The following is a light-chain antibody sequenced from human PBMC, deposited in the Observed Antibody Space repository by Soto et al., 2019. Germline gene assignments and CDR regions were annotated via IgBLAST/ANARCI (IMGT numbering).Light chain of an antibody. CDR1: SSNLGAGYD. CDR2: GNS. J-gene: IGLJ2*01. CDR3: QSYDSILSVV. V-gene: IGLV1-40*01. Sequence: QSVLTQPPSVSGAPGQRVTISGTGSSSNLGAGYDVHWDQQLPGTAPKLLIYGNSNRPSGVPDRFSGSKSGTSASLAITGLQAEDEADYYCQSYDSILSVVFGGGTKVTVL.